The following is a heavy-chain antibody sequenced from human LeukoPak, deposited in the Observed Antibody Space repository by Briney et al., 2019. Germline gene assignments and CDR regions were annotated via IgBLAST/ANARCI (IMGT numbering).Heavy chain of an antibody. CDR3: AREGDDTGFDY. D-gene: IGHD3-16*01. V-gene: IGHV3-48*04. CDR1: GFTFSSYS. J-gene: IGHJ4*02. Sequence: GGSLRLSCAASGFTFSSYSMNWVRQAPGKGLEWVSYISSSSTIYYADSVKGRFTISRDNAKNSLYLQMNSLRAEDTAVYYCAREGDDTGFDYWGQGTLVTVSS. CDR2: ISSSSTI.